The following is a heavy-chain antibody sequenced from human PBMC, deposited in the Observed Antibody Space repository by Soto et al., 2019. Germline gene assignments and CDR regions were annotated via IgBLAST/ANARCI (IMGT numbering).Heavy chain of an antibody. J-gene: IGHJ4*02. V-gene: IGHV4-39*01. Sequence: QLQLQESGPGLVKPSETLSLTCTVSGGSISSSSYYWVWIRQPPGKGLEWIGGIYYSGSTYYNPSHKSRVTTSVDTSKNQCSLTLSSVTAANTAVYSWASRTVTTFDYWGQGTLVTVSS. CDR3: ASRTVTTFDY. CDR1: GGSISSSSYY. D-gene: IGHD4-17*01. CDR2: IYYSGST.